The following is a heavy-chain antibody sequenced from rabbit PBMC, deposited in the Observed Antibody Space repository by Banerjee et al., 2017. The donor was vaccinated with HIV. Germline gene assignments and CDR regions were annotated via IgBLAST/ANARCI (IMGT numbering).Heavy chain of an antibody. V-gene: IGHV1S40*01. Sequence: QSLEESGGDLVKPGASLTLTCTASGFSFSSSYYMCWVRQAPGKGLEWIACIYAGSSGSTYYASWAKGRFTISKTSSTTVTLQMTSLTAADTATYFCARGGTAGYAGYAQIFNLWGPGTLVTVS. CDR1: GFSFSSSYY. CDR3: ARGGTAGYAGYAQIFNL. CDR2: IYAGSSGST. J-gene: IGHJ4*01. D-gene: IGHD7-1*01.